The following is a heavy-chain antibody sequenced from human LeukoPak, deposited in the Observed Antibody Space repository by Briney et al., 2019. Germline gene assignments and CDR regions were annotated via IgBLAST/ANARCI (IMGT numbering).Heavy chain of an antibody. CDR3: AREMTTPDDAFDI. J-gene: IGHJ3*02. V-gene: IGHV3-30*02. CDR2: IQYDGHDY. CDR1: GFSLSRYD. D-gene: IGHD4-11*01. Sequence: GGSLRLSCAVSGFSLSRYDMHWVRQAPGKGLEWVAFIQYDGHDYYYADSVRGRFTISRDNSKNILSLQMNSLRAEDTAVYYCAREMTTPDDAFDIWGQGTMVTVSS.